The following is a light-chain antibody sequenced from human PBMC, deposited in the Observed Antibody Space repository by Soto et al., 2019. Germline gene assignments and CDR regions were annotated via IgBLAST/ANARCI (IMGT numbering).Light chain of an antibody. J-gene: IGKJ3*01. V-gene: IGKV3D-20*02. CDR1: QTVSSNF. CDR2: DAS. Sequence: EIVLTQSPGTLSLSPGERGTLSCRASQTVSSNFLAWYQQKPGQAPRLLIFDASTRATGIPDRFTGSGSGTDFTLTISRLEPEDFATYYCQQSYNGPFTFGPGTKVDL. CDR3: QQSYNGPFT.